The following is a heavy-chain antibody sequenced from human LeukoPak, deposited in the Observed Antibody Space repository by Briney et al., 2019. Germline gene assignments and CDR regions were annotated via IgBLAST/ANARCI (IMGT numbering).Heavy chain of an antibody. CDR3: AKDHGAAARAFDI. V-gene: IGHV3-21*01. D-gene: IGHD6-13*01. CDR1: GFTFSSYS. CDR2: ISSSSSYI. J-gene: IGHJ3*02. Sequence: GGSLRLSCAASGFTFSSYSTNWVRQAPGKGLEWVSSISSSSSYIYYADSVKGRFTISRDNSKNTLYLQMNSLRAEDTAVYYCAKDHGAAARAFDIWGQGTMVTVSS.